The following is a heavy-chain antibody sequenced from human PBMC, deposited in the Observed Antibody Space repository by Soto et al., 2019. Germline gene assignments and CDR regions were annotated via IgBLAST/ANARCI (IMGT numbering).Heavy chain of an antibody. CDR3: AKDPGSSWYDAFDI. CDR1: GFTFSSDW. D-gene: IGHD6-13*01. Sequence: QPGGSLRLSCAASGFTFSSDWMTWVRQAPGKGLEWVAVISYDGSNKYYADSVKGRFTISRDNSKNTLYLQMNSLRAEDTAVYYCAKDPGSSWYDAFDIWGQGTMVTVSS. CDR2: ISYDGSNK. V-gene: IGHV3-30*18. J-gene: IGHJ3*02.